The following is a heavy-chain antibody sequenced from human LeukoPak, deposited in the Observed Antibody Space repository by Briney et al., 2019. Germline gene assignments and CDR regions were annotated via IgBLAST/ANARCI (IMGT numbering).Heavy chain of an antibody. V-gene: IGHV4-39*01. CDR1: GGSISSSSYY. CDR3: ARHPAPIAAADWAELLLGFDP. D-gene: IGHD6-13*01. J-gene: IGHJ5*02. CDR2: IYYSGST. Sequence: PSETLSLTCTVSGGSISSSSYYWGWIRQPPGKGLEWIGSIYYSGSTYYNPSLKSRVTISVDTSKNQFSLKLSSVTAADTAVYYCARHPAPIAAADWAELLLGFDPWGQGTLVTVSS.